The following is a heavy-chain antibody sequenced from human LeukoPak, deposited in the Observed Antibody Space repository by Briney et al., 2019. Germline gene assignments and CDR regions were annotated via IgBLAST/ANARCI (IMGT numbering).Heavy chain of an antibody. J-gene: IGHJ4*02. Sequence: ASVKVSCKASGYTFTSYAMHWARQAPGQRLEWMGWISAYNGNTNYAQKLQGRVTMTTDTSTSTAYMELRSLRSDDTAVYYCARGVSRSIAVAGTDYWGRGTLVTVSS. D-gene: IGHD6-19*01. CDR2: ISAYNGNT. CDR1: GYTFTSYA. V-gene: IGHV1-18*01. CDR3: ARGVSRSIAVAGTDY.